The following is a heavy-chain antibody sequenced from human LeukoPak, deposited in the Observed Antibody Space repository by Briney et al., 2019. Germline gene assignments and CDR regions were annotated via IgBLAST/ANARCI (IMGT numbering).Heavy chain of an antibody. Sequence: PSETLSLTCTVSGGSISSSSYYWGWIRQPPGKGLEWIGSIYYSGSTYYNPSLKSRVTISVDTSKNQFSLKLSSVTAADTAVYYCARDESYYYGSGSSRFDYWGQGTLVTVSS. CDR3: ARDESYYYGSGSSRFDY. V-gene: IGHV4-39*07. J-gene: IGHJ4*02. CDR1: GGSISSSSYY. D-gene: IGHD3-10*01. CDR2: IYYSGST.